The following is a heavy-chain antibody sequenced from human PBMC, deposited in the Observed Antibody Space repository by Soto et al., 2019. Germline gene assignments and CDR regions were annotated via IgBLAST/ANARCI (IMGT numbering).Heavy chain of an antibody. CDR3: ATYDSSDYYSGSPIGWFDP. J-gene: IGHJ5*02. CDR1: GGSISSGGYY. V-gene: IGHV4-31*03. CDR2: IYYSGST. D-gene: IGHD3-22*01. Sequence: QVQLQESGPGLVKPSQTLSLACTVSGGSISSGGYYWSWIRQHPGKGLEWIGYIYYSGSTYYNPSLKSRVTISVDTSKNQFSLKLSSVTAADTAVYYCATYDSSDYYSGSPIGWFDPWGQGTLVTVSS.